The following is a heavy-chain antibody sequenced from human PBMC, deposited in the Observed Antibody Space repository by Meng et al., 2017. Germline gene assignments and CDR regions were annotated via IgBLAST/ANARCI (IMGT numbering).Heavy chain of an antibody. CDR1: AHALSSDG. Sequence: VRLLPPGGGVNKPRASVKVHCNASAHALSSDGFAWVLQAPGQGLEWMGWINAYNGYTDYAQKFLGRVTLTTDTSTNTGYMELRSLTSDDTAVYYCATRGNPYLDCWGQGTLVTVSS. V-gene: IGHV1-18*01. CDR3: ATRGNPYLDC. CDR2: INAYNGYT. J-gene: IGHJ4*02.